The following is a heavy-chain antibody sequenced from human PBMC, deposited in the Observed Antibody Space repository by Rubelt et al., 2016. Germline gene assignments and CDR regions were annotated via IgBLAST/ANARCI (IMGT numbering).Heavy chain of an antibody. D-gene: IGHD1-26*01. V-gene: IGHV3-66*02. CDR2: IYSGGST. CDR1: GFTVSSNY. Sequence: EVQLVESGGGLVQPGGSLKLSCAASGFTVSSNYMSWVRQAPGKGLEWVSVIYSGGSTCYADAVKGRFTISRDNSKSTLYLQMSGLRPEDTATYYCAGDSSPLVGATTLDYWGQGSLVTVSS. CDR3: AGDSSPLVGATTLDY. J-gene: IGHJ4*02.